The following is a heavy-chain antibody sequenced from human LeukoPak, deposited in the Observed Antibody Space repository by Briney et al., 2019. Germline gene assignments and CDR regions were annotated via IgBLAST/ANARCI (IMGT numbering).Heavy chain of an antibody. CDR2: IDWDDDK. Sequence: SGPALVKPTQTLTLTCTFSGFSLSTSGMCVSWIRQPPGKALEWLARIDWDDDKYYSTSLKTRLTISKDTSKNQVVLTMTNMDPVDTATYYCARIDVQSGSYALADYWGQGTLVTVSS. D-gene: IGHD1-26*01. CDR3: ARIDVQSGSYALADY. V-gene: IGHV2-70*11. CDR1: GFSLSTSGMC. J-gene: IGHJ4*02.